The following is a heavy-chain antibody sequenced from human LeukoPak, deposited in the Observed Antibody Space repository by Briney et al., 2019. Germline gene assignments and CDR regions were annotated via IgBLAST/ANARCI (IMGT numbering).Heavy chain of an antibody. CDR2: INHSGST. CDR3: ASGRRYDSSGYYLFFDY. D-gene: IGHD3-22*01. Sequence: PSETLSLTCAVYGGSFSGYYWSWIRQPPGKGLEWIGEINHSGSTNYNPSLKSRVTISVDTSKNQFSLKLSSVTAADTAVYYCASGRRYDSSGYYLFFDYWGKGTLVTVSS. V-gene: IGHV4-34*01. J-gene: IGHJ4*02. CDR1: GGSFSGYY.